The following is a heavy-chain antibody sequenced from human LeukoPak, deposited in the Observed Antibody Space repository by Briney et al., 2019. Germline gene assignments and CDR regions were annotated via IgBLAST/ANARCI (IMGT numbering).Heavy chain of an antibody. V-gene: IGHV1-8*03. CDR2: MNPNSGNT. CDR1: GYIFTSYD. J-gene: IGHJ4*02. D-gene: IGHD3-22*01. CDR3: AREDYYDSGSNDY. Sequence: ASVKVSCKASGYIFTSYDINWVRQATGQGLEWMGWMNPNSGNTGYAQKFQGRVTITRNTSISTVYMELSRLRSEDTAVYYCAREDYYDSGSNDYWGQGTLVTVSS.